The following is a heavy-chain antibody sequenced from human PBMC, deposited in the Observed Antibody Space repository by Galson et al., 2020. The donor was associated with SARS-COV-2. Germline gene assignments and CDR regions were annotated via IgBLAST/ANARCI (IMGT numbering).Heavy chain of an antibody. Sequence: GESLKISCAASGFTFSSYWVSWVRHSPGKGLEWVANIKTDGSSKYYVGSVSGRFTISRDNAKNSLFLQMTSLRAEDTAIYYCARDGVTSCLDNWGQGSLVTVSS. CDR3: ARDGVTSCLDN. D-gene: IGHD2-2*01. CDR2: IKTDGSSK. CDR1: GFTFSSYW. J-gene: IGHJ4*02. V-gene: IGHV3-7*01.